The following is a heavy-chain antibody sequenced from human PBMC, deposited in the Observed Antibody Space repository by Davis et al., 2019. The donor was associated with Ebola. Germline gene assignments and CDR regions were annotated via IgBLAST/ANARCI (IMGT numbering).Heavy chain of an antibody. J-gene: IGHJ4*02. D-gene: IGHD6-19*01. CDR2: ISYDGSNK. V-gene: IGHV3-30*18. Sequence: GSLRLSCAASGFTFSSYGMHWVRQAPGKGLEWVAVISYDGSNKYYADSVKGRFTISRDNSKNTLYLQMNSLRAEDTAVYYCAKGPSLKAVASYYFDYWGQGTLVTVSS. CDR3: AKGPSLKAVASYYFDY. CDR1: GFTFSSYG.